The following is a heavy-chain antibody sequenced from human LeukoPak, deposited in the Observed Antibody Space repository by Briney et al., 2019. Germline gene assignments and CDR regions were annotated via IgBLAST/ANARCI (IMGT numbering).Heavy chain of an antibody. CDR3: ASESNYDS. J-gene: IGHJ4*02. CDR1: GFTFSDYA. CDR2: ISGSGGST. V-gene: IGHV3-23*01. Sequence: GGSLRLSCTGSGFTFSDYAMSWVRQAPGKGLEWVSAISGSGGSTYYADSVKGRFTISRDNSENTLSLQMNSLRGEDTAVYYCASESNYDSWGQGTLVTVSS.